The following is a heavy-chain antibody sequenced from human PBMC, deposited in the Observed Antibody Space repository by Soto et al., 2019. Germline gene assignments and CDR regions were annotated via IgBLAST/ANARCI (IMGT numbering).Heavy chain of an antibody. J-gene: IGHJ4*02. V-gene: IGHV3-7*01. D-gene: IGHD2-8*01. Sequence: EVQLVESGGGLVQPGGSLRLSCAASGFTFSSYWMSWVRQAPGKGLEWVANIKQDGSEKYYVDSVKGRFTISRDNAKNSLYLQMNSLRAEDTAVYYCARATDIVLMVYAATNYYFVYWGQGTLVTVSS. CDR2: IKQDGSEK. CDR3: ARATDIVLMVYAATNYYFVY. CDR1: GFTFSSYW.